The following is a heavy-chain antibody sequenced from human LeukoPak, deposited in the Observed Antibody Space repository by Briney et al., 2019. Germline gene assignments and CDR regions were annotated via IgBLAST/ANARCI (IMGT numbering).Heavy chain of an antibody. V-gene: IGHV4-30-2*01. Sequence: PSETLSLTCTVSGGSISSSSYSWGWIRQPPGKGLEWIGYIYHSGSTYYNPSLKSRVTISVDRSKNQFSLKLSSVTAADTAVYYCARGGGTSWFDPWGQGTLVTVSS. CDR2: IYHSGST. CDR1: GGSISSSSYS. CDR3: ARGGGTSWFDP. D-gene: IGHD2-15*01. J-gene: IGHJ5*02.